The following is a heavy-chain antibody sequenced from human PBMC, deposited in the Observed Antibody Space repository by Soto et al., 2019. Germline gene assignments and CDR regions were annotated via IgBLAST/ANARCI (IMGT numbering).Heavy chain of an antibody. J-gene: IGHJ6*02. Sequence: QITLKESGPTLVKPTQTLTLTCTFSGFSLSSSGVGVGWLRQPPGKAPEWLALIYWDEDKRYSPSLKTRLTIPKDTSTSEVVITMTNMDPVDTGTYYCAHKGGRGAGMDVWGQGTTVTVSS. CDR2: IYWDEDK. CDR1: GFSLSSSGVG. V-gene: IGHV2-5*02. CDR3: AHKGGRGAGMDV. D-gene: IGHD2-15*01.